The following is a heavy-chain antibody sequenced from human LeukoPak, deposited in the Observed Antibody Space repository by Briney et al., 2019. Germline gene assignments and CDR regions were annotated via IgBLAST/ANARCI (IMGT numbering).Heavy chain of an antibody. D-gene: IGHD2-2*01. CDR3: ATGPPYCSSTSCRYFDL. CDR1: GYTLTELS. CDR2: FDPEDGET. Sequence: GASVKVSCKVSGYTLTELSMHWVRQAPGKGLEWMGGFDPEDGETIYAQKFQGRVTMTEDTSTDTAYMELSSLRSEDTAVYYCATGPPYCSSTSCRYFDLWGRGTLVTVSS. V-gene: IGHV1-24*01. J-gene: IGHJ2*01.